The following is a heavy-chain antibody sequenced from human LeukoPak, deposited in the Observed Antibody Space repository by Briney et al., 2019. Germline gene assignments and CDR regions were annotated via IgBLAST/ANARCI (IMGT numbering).Heavy chain of an antibody. CDR1: GFILGDHY. J-gene: IGHJ4*02. Sequence: PGGSLRLSCAASGFILGDHYMSWISHAPGKGLEWISYISRTSNTIYYADSVKGRLTISRDNAKNSVYLEMNSLRVEDTAVYYCAREILNYGGNSYFDRWGQGTLVTVSS. V-gene: IGHV3-11*01. CDR2: ISRTSNTI. D-gene: IGHD4-23*01. CDR3: AREILNYGGNSYFDR.